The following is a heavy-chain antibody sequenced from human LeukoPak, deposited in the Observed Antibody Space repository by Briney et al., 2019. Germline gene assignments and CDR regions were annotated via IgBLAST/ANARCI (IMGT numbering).Heavy chain of an antibody. Sequence: KPSETLSLTCAVYGGSFGGYYWSWIRQPPGKGLEWIGEINDSGSSNYIPSLKSRVTISVDRSKNQFSLDLSSVTAADTAVCYCARVYYDNTGPNLLLGYWGQGTLVTVSS. V-gene: IGHV4-34*01. D-gene: IGHD3-22*01. J-gene: IGHJ4*02. CDR2: INDSGSS. CDR3: ARVYYDNTGPNLLLGY. CDR1: GGSFGGYY.